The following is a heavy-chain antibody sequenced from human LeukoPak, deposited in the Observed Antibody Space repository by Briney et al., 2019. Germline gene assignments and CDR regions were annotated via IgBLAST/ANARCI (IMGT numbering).Heavy chain of an antibody. J-gene: IGHJ4*02. D-gene: IGHD3-10*01. CDR3: ARVGLLWFGDPAPGNEVRDCYFDY. CDR1: GYTFTGYY. Sequence: GASVKVSCKASGYTFTGYYMHWVRQAPGQGLEWMGWINPNSGGTNYAQKFQGRVTMTRDTSISTAYMELSRLRSDDTAVYYCARVGLLWFGDPAPGNEVRDCYFDYWGQGTLVTVSS. CDR2: INPNSGGT. V-gene: IGHV1-2*02.